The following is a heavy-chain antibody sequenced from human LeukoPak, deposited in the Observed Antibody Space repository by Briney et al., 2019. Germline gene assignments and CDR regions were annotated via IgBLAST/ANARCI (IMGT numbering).Heavy chain of an antibody. V-gene: IGHV1-69*05. CDR2: IIPIFGTA. J-gene: IGHJ1*01. D-gene: IGHD2-21*02. CDR1: GGTFSSYT. CDR3: ARGPISFGDPIFQH. Sequence: SVKVSCKASGGTFSSYTISWVRQAPGQGLEWMGRIIPIFGTANYAQKFQGRVTITTDESTSTAYMELSSLRSEDTAVYYCARGPISFGDPIFQHWGQGTLVTVSS.